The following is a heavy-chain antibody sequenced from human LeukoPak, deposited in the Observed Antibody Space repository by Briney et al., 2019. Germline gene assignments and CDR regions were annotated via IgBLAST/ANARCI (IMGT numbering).Heavy chain of an antibody. CDR3: ARDPYDSSGYYNYYYYYMDV. Sequence: QPGGSLRLSCAASGFTLGTYEMNWVRQAPGKGLEWVSYISISGSTIYYADSVKGRFTISRDNAKNSLYLQMNSLRAEDTAVYYCARDPYDSSGYYNYYYYYMDVWGKGTTVTISS. CDR1: GFTLGTYE. D-gene: IGHD3-22*01. V-gene: IGHV3-48*03. J-gene: IGHJ6*03. CDR2: ISISGSTI.